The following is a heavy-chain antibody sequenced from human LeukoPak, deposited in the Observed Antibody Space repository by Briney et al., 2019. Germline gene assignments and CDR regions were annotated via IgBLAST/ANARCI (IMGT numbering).Heavy chain of an antibody. J-gene: IGHJ6*03. Sequence: GGSLRLSCAASGFTFSSYEMNWVRQAPGKGLEWVSYISSSGSTIYCADSVKGRFTISRDNAKNSLYLQMNSLRAEDTAVYYCARDPGGIYYYYYMDVWGKGTTVTISS. CDR1: GFTFSSYE. CDR2: ISSSGSTI. V-gene: IGHV3-48*03. CDR3: ARDPGGIYYYYYMDV. D-gene: IGHD3-16*01.